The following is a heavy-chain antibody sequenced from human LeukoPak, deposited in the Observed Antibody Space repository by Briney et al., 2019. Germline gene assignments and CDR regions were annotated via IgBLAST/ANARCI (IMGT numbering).Heavy chain of an antibody. CDR1: GFTFDNYG. CDR3: PKELRYFDWLFHNDAFDI. CDR2: INWNGGST. Sequence: GGSLRLSCAASGFTFDNYGMSWVRQAPGKGLEWVSGINWNGGSTGYVDSVKGRFTISRDNAKNTLYLQMNSLRAEDTAVYYCPKELRYFDWLFHNDAFDIWGQGTMVTVSS. D-gene: IGHD3-9*01. V-gene: IGHV3-20*04. J-gene: IGHJ3*02.